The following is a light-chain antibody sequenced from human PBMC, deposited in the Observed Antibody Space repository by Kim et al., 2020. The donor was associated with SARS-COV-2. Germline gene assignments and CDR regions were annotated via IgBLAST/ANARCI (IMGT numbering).Light chain of an antibody. J-gene: IGLJ1*01. CDR1: SSNIGSNY. CDR2: RNN. Sequence: QSVLTQPPPASGTPGQRVTISCSGSSSNIGSNYVYWYQQVPGTAPKLLIFRNNQRPSGVPDRISGSKSGTSASLAISGLRSEDEADYYCAARDDSLSGYVFGTGTKVTVL. V-gene: IGLV1-47*01. CDR3: AARDDSLSGYV.